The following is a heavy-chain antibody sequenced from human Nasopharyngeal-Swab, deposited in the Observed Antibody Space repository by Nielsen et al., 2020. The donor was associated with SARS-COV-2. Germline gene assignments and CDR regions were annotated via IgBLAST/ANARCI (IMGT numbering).Heavy chain of an antibody. J-gene: IGHJ4*02. CDR1: GYTFTSYD. V-gene: IGHV1-18*01. CDR3: ASVRYGSGSYYNSY. D-gene: IGHD3-10*01. Sequence: ASVKVSCKASGYTFTSYDINWVRQATGQGLEWMGWMNPNSGNTNYAQKLQGRVTMTTDTSTSTAYMELRSLRSDDTAVYYCASVRYGSGSYYNSYWGQGTLVTVSS. CDR2: MNPNSGNT.